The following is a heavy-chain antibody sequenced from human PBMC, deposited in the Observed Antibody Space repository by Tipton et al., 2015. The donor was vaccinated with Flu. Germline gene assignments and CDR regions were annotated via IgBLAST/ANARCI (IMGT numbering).Heavy chain of an antibody. CDR3: ARFSVRGESDY. D-gene: IGHD3-10*01. Sequence: TLSLTCTVSGGSISYYYWSWIRQPPGKGLEWIGCIYSSGSTNYNPSLKSRVTMLVDTSKNQFSLKMSSVTAADTAVYYCARFSVRGESDYWGQGTLVTVSS. J-gene: IGHJ4*02. CDR1: GGSISYYY. CDR2: IYSSGST. V-gene: IGHV4-4*07.